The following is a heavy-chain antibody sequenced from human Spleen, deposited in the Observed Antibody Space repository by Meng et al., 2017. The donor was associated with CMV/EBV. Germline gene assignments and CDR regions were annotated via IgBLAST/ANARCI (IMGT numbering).Heavy chain of an antibody. CDR3: AKDYYYGSGTYSDY. V-gene: IGHV3-21*04. D-gene: IGHD3-10*01. CDR1: GFIFSSYS. Sequence: GGSLRLSCAASGFIFSSYSMNWVRQAPGKGLEWVSSVSSSSSYIYYAHSVKGRFTISRDNSESTLDLHMKSLRAEDTAVYYCAKDYYYGSGTYSDYWGQGTLVTVSS. CDR2: VSSSSSYI. J-gene: IGHJ4*02.